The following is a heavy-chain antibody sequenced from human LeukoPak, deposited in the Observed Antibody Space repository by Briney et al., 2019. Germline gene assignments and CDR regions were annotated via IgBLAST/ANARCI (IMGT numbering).Heavy chain of an antibody. D-gene: IGHD2-15*01. J-gene: IGHJ4*02. CDR2: ISVDNGKT. CDR3: ARVDCSGDSCYSAGY. V-gene: IGHV1-18*01. Sequence: ASVKVSCKASGYTFFYYGVTWVRQVPGQGLEWMGWISVDNGKTNYAQKLQGRVTLTTDISTSTAYMELRSLRSDDTAVYYCARVDCSGDSCYSAGYWGQGTLVTVSS. CDR1: GYTFFYYG.